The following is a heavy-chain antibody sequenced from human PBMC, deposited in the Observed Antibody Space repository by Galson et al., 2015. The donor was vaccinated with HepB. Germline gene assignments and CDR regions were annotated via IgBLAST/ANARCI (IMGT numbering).Heavy chain of an antibody. J-gene: IGHJ6*02. CDR2: IIPILGIA. CDR1: GGTFSSYA. V-gene: IGHV1-69*04. CDR3: ARALGSMVRGNYYYYGMDV. D-gene: IGHD3-10*01. Sequence: SVKVSCKASGGTFSSYAISWVRQAPGQGLEWMGRIIPILGIANYAQKFQGRVMITADKSTSTAYMELSSLRSEDTAVYYCARALGSMVRGNYYYYGMDVWGQGTTVTVSS.